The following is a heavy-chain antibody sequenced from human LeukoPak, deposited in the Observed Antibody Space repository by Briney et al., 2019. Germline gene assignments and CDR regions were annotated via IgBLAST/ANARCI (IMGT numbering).Heavy chain of an antibody. J-gene: IGHJ4*02. Sequence: GGSLRLSCVASGFTFSSYGMHWVRQAPGKGLEWVAVIWYDGSKKYYAESVKGRFNISRDNSKNTLYLQVNSLRAEDTAVYYCARDPTAYYDSSGYYLNTIDYWGQGTLVTVSS. CDR2: IWYDGSKK. D-gene: IGHD3-22*01. CDR3: ARDPTAYYDSSGYYLNTIDY. CDR1: GFTFSSYG. V-gene: IGHV3-33*01.